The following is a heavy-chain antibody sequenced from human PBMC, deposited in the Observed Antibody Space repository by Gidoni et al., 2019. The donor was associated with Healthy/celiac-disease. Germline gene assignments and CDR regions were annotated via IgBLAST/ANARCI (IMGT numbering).Heavy chain of an antibody. V-gene: IGHV4-39*01. CDR2: IYYSGST. CDR3: ARHRGIIVVPAAIAY. CDR1: GGSISSSSYY. Sequence: QLQLQESSPGLVKLSETLSLTCTVSGGSISSSSYYLGWIRQPPWKGLGWIGSIYYSGSTYYNPSLKSRVTISVDTSKNQFSLKLSSVTAADTAVYYCARHRGIIVVPAAIAYWGQGTLVTVSS. J-gene: IGHJ4*02. D-gene: IGHD2-2*02.